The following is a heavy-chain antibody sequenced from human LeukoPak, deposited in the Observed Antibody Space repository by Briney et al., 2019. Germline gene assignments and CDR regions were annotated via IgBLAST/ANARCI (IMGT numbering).Heavy chain of an antibody. V-gene: IGHV3-30*18. Sequence: GGSLRLSCAASGFTFSSYGMHWVRQAPGKGLEWVAGISYGGSNKYYADSVKGRFTISRDNSKNTLYLQMNSLRAEDTAVYYCAKGPGVTPTEYSYGYSGVVPYFDYWGQGTLVTVSS. CDR3: AKGPGVTPTEYSYGYSGVVPYFDY. D-gene: IGHD5-18*01. J-gene: IGHJ4*02. CDR1: GFTFSSYG. CDR2: ISYGGSNK.